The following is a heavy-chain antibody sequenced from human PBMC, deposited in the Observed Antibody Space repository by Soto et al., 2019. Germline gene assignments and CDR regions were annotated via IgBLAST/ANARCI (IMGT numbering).Heavy chain of an antibody. CDR3: AKRGPGSDYYYGMDV. CDR1: GFTFDTYA. Sequence: GGSLRLSCAASGFTFDTYAMSWVRQTPGKGLEWVSTISGSGSSTYYAESVKGRFTISRDNIRNMVHLQLSSLRAEDAAVYYCAKRGPGSDYYYGMDVWGQGTTVTVSS. V-gene: IGHV3-23*01. CDR2: ISGSGSST. D-gene: IGHD6-19*01. J-gene: IGHJ6*02.